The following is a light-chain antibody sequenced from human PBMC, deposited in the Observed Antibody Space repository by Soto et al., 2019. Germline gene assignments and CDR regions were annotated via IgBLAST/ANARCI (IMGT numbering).Light chain of an antibody. Sequence: EIVMTQSPATLSFSPGERATLSCRASQSVSSNLAWYQQKPGQAPRLLIYGASTRATGIPARFSGSRSGTEFTLTINSLQSEDFAVYYCQQYNNWPWTFGQGTKVDIK. CDR3: QQYNNWPWT. CDR1: QSVSSN. V-gene: IGKV3-15*01. J-gene: IGKJ1*01. CDR2: GAS.